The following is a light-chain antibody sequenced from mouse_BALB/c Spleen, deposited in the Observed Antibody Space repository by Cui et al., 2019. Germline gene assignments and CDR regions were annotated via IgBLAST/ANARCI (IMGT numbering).Light chain of an antibody. V-gene: IGKV6-15*01. CDR1: QNVGTN. Sequence: DFVMTQSQKFMSTSVGDRVSVTCKASQNVGTNVAWYQQNPGQSPKALIYSASYRYSGVPDRFTGSGSGTDFTLTISNVQSEDLAEYFCQQYNSYPLTFGAGTKLELK. J-gene: IGKJ5*01. CDR3: QQYNSYPLT. CDR2: SAS.